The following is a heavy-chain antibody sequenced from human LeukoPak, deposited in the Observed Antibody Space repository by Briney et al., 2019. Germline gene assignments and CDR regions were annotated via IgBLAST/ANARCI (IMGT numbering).Heavy chain of an antibody. CDR1: GGSISSYY. CDR2: IHYNGST. V-gene: IGHV4-59*01. CDR3: ARGGQWLVPPAFDI. J-gene: IGHJ3*02. Sequence: SETLSLTCSVSGGSISSYYWSCIRQSPGKGLEWIGYIHYNGSTNYNPSLKSRITISADTSKNQFSLKLSSVTAADTAVYYCARGGQWLVPPAFDIWGQGTMVTVSS. D-gene: IGHD6-19*01.